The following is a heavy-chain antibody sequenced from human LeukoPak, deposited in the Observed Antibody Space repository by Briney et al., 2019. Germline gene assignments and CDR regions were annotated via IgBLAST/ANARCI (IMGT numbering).Heavy chain of an antibody. CDR1: GGSISSYY. D-gene: IGHD3-22*01. V-gene: IGHV4-59*08. CDR3: ARHPITTGVVPPYYFDY. CDR2: IYYSGST. Sequence: KPSETLSLTCTVSGGSISSYYWSWIRQPPGKGLEWIVYIYYSGSTNYNPSLKSRVTISVDTSKNQFSLKLSSVTAADTAVYYCARHPITTGVVPPYYFDYWGQGTLVTVAS. J-gene: IGHJ4*02.